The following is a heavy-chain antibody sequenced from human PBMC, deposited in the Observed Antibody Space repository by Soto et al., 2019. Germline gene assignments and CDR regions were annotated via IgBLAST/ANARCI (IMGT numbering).Heavy chain of an antibody. CDR1: GASITSGDYS. CDR2: IYHTGTS. CDR3: VREALTMYGVSTPSLHX. J-gene: IGHJ5*02. D-gene: IGHD3-3*01. Sequence: PSETLSLTCTVSGASITSGDYSWNWIRQPPGKGLEWIGYIYHTGTSYYNPSLQSRVTISVDTSMNQFPLKLRSVTAADTAVYYRVREALTMYGVSTPSLHXWGQGTLVTVSX. V-gene: IGHV4-30-4*01.